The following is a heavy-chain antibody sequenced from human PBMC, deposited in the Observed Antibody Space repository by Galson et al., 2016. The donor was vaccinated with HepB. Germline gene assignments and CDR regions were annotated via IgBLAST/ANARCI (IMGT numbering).Heavy chain of an antibody. J-gene: IGHJ6*02. CDR1: GESFSGYY. CDR3: ARGLKRPYCTSASCYLRAMDV. D-gene: IGHD2-2*01. Sequence: ETLSLTCAVYGESFSGYYWSWIRQPPGKGLEWIGEINHSGSTNYNPSLKSRVTISVDTSKNHFSLNLTSVNAADTAVYFCARGLKRPYCTSASCYLRAMDVWGQGTTVTVSS. CDR2: INHSGST. V-gene: IGHV4-34*01.